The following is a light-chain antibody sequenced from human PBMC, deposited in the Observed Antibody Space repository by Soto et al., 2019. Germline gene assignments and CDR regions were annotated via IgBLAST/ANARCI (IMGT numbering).Light chain of an antibody. V-gene: IGLV1-44*01. Sequence: VLTQPPSASGTPGQRVTISCSGSSSNIGSNTVNWFQQVPGTAPKLLIYSNNQRPSGVPDRSSGSRSGTSASLAISGLQSEDEADYYCAAWDDSLNGHYVFGTGTKVTV. J-gene: IGLJ1*01. CDR2: SNN. CDR1: SSNIGSNT. CDR3: AAWDDSLNGHYV.